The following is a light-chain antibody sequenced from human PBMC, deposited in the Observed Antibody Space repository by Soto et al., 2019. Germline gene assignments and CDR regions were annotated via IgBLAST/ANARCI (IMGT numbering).Light chain of an antibody. J-gene: IGLJ2*01. Sequence: QSALTQPASVSGSLGQSITISCTGTSSDVGGYNYVFWYQQHPGKVPKLMIYEVSHRPAGVSNRFSGSKSGNTASLTISGLQTEDEADYYCTSYTSTTTPVIFGGGTKVTVL. V-gene: IGLV2-14*01. CDR3: TSYTSTTTPVI. CDR2: EVS. CDR1: SSDVGGYNY.